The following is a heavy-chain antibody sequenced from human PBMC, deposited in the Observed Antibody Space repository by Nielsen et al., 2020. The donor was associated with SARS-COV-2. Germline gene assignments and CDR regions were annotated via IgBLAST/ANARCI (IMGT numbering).Heavy chain of an antibody. J-gene: IGHJ4*02. D-gene: IGHD3-10*01. CDR2: INPNSGGT. V-gene: IGHV1-2*05. Sequence: ASVKVSCKASGYTFTGYYMHWVRQAPGQGLEWMGRINPNSGGTNYAQKFQGRVTMTRDTSISTAYMELSRLRSDDTVVSYCSSDFYYGSGSYYNHPDYWGQGTLVTVSS. CDR1: GYTFTGYY. CDR3: SSDFYYGSGSYYNHPDY.